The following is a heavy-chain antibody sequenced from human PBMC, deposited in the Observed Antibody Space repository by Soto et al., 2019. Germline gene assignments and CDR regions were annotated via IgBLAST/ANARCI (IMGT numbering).Heavy chain of an antibody. CDR2: IWFDGSNE. CDR3: ARWSLYGSSTTGIYGLDV. J-gene: IGHJ6*02. Sequence: PGGSLRLSCAASGFTFSDYGMHWVRQGPGEGLQWVAVIWFDGSNEHYADSVKGRFTISRDNSKNTLYLQMYSLRAGDTAVYYCARWSLYGSSTTGIYGLDVCGPVTTVIVS. V-gene: IGHV3-33*01. D-gene: IGHD2-15*01. CDR1: GFTFSDYG.